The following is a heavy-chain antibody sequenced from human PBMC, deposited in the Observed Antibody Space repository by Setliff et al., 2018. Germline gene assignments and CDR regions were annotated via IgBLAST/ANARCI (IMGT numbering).Heavy chain of an antibody. Sequence: PGGSLRLSCAASGFTFSSYAMSWVRQAPGKGLEWVSAISGSGGSTYYADSVKGRFTISRDNSKNTLYLQMNSLRDEDTAVYYCARGGSSGYYLAYWGQGTLVTVS. CDR3: ARGGSSGYYLAY. CDR1: GFTFSSYA. CDR2: ISGSGGST. D-gene: IGHD3-22*01. J-gene: IGHJ4*02. V-gene: IGHV3-23*01.